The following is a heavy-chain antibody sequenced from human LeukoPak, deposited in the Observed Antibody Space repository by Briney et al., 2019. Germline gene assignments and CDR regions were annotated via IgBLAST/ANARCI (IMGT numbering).Heavy chain of an antibody. D-gene: IGHD6-19*01. V-gene: IGHV3-21*01. Sequence: GGSLRLSCAASGFTFSSYSMNWVRQAPGKGLEWVSSISSSSSYIYYADSVKGRFTISRDNAKNTLYLQMNSLRAEDTAVYYCARFSSGWSPSGFDCWGQGTLVTVSS. CDR2: ISSSSSYI. CDR3: ARFSSGWSPSGFDC. CDR1: GFTFSSYS. J-gene: IGHJ4*02.